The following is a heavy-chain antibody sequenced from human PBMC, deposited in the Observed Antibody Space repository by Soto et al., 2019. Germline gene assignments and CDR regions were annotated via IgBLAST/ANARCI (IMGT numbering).Heavy chain of an antibody. Sequence: QVQLQESGPGLVKPSQTLSLTCTVSGGSISSGGYYWSWIRQHPGKGLEWLGYIYYSGSTYANPSLTSQVTITVDTSKNPSSLKLSSVTAAGTAVYYCAGIYSGSPGGTLRYWGQGTLVTVSS. D-gene: IGHD1-26*01. CDR2: IYYSGST. J-gene: IGHJ4*02. V-gene: IGHV4-31*01. CDR1: GGSISSGGYY. CDR3: AGIYSGSPGGTLRY.